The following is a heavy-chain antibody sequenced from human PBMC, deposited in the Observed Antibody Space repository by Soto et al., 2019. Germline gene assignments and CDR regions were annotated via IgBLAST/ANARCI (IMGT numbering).Heavy chain of an antibody. Sequence: SETLSLTCTVSGGSISSYYWSWIRQPPGKGLEWIGYIYYSGSTNYNPSLKSRVTISVDTSKNQFSLKLSSVTAADTAVYYCARKRPYDYIWGSYRYSAFDIWGQGTMVTVSS. V-gene: IGHV4-59*08. CDR3: ARKRPYDYIWGSYRYSAFDI. J-gene: IGHJ3*02. CDR1: GGSISSYY. D-gene: IGHD3-16*02. CDR2: IYYSGST.